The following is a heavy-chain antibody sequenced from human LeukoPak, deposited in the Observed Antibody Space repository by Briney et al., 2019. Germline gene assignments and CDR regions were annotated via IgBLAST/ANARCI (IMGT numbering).Heavy chain of an antibody. J-gene: IGHJ4*02. CDR1: GFTFSSYG. CDR3: AKDAEQWLLTGPYDY. V-gene: IGHV3-30*18. CDR2: ISYDGSNK. D-gene: IGHD6-19*01. Sequence: GGSLRLSCTASGFTFSSYGMHWVRQAPGKGLEWVAVISYDGSNKYYADSVKGRFTISRDNSKNTLYLQMNSLRAEDTAVYYCAKDAEQWLLTGPYDYWGRGALVTVSS.